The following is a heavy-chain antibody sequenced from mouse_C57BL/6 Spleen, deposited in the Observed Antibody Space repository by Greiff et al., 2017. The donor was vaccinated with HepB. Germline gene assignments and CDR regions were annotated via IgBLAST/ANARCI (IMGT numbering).Heavy chain of an antibody. Sequence: VQLQQPGAELVRPGSSVKLSCKASGYTFTSYWMHWVKQRPIQGLEWIGNIDPSDSETHYNQKFKDKATLTVDKSSSTAYMQLSSLTSEDSAVYYCARNLLLRLGNFDVWGTGTTVTVSS. D-gene: IGHD1-1*01. CDR2: IDPSDSET. V-gene: IGHV1-52*01. CDR1: GYTFTSYW. CDR3: ARNLLLRLGNFDV. J-gene: IGHJ1*03.